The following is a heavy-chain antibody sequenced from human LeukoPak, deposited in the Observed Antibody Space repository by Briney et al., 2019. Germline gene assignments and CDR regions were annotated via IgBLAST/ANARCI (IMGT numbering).Heavy chain of an antibody. CDR2: ISPRCSII. CDR1: GFTFSSHE. CDR3: GRGGFCSGGLCYRFNAFDI. D-gene: IGHD2-15*01. Sequence: GGSLSLSCATSGFTFSSHEMNWVRQAPGKGLEWVSYISPRCSIIHTDSVKGRFTISTDNAKNSLYLQMNSLRVEDTAVYYCGRGGFCSGGLCYRFNAFDIWGQGTTVTVSS. V-gene: IGHV3-48*03. J-gene: IGHJ3*02.